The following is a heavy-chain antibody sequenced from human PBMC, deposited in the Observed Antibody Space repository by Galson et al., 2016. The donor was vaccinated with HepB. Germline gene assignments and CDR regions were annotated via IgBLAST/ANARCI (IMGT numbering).Heavy chain of an antibody. Sequence: SETLSLTCTVSGGSVSSGHYYWSWIRQPPGQGLEWIGYIFYTGITNYNPSLKSRVTISVDTSKNQFSLMLSSVTAADTALSFCARGGLVNSYWYFDRWGRGTLVTVSS. CDR3: ARGGLVNSYWYFDR. J-gene: IGHJ2*01. CDR2: IFYTGIT. V-gene: IGHV4-61*01. CDR1: GGSVSSGHYY. D-gene: IGHD3/OR15-3a*01.